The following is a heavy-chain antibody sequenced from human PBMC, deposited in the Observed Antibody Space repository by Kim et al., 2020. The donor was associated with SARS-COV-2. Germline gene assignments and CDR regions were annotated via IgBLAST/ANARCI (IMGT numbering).Heavy chain of an antibody. J-gene: IGHJ3*02. CDR3: ARETPYSYGGMGAFDI. CDR2: IYYSGST. Sequence: SETLSLTCTVSGGSISSGDYYWSWIRQPPGKGLEWIGYIYYSGSTYYNPSRKGRVTISVDTSKNQFSLKLSSVTAADTAVYYCARETPYSYGGMGAFDIWGQGTMVTVSS. CDR1: GGSISSGDYY. V-gene: IGHV4-30-4*01. D-gene: IGHD5-18*01.